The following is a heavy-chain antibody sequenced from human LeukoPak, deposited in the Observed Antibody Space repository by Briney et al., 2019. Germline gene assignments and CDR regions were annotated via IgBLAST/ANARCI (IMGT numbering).Heavy chain of an antibody. Sequence: ASVKVSCKASGYTFTSYDINWVRQATGQGLEWMGWMNPNSGNTGYAQKFQGRVTMTRNTSISTAYMELSSLRSEDTAVYYCARELELFRDPGISNWFDPWGQGTLVTVSS. J-gene: IGHJ5*02. CDR3: ARELELFRDPGISNWFDP. CDR2: MNPNSGNT. D-gene: IGHD1-7*01. CDR1: GYTFTSYD. V-gene: IGHV1-8*01.